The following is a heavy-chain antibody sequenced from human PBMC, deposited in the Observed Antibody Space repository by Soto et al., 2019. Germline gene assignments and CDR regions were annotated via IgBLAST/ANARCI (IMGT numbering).Heavy chain of an antibody. CDR2: IHPGDSDT. J-gene: IGHJ6*02. CDR1: GYRFTTYW. Sequence: GESLKISCKVSGYRFTTYWIAWVRQMPGKGLEWMGIIHPGDSDTRYSPSFQGQVTISADKSVGTAFLQWSRLKASDTATYYCERQEQLSPHYSAMDVCGQGPTVTVSS. D-gene: IGHD1-1*01. CDR3: ERQEQLSPHYSAMDV. V-gene: IGHV5-51*01.